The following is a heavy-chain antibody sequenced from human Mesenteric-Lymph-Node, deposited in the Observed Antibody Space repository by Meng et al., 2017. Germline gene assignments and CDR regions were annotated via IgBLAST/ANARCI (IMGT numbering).Heavy chain of an antibody. CDR2: ISSSGSTI. J-gene: IGHJ5*02. V-gene: IGHV3-11*01. CDR1: GFTFSDYY. D-gene: IGHD3-3*01. CDR3: AREVALTIFGVATPAWFDP. Sequence: GGSLRLSCAASGFTFSDYYMSWIRQAPGKGLEWVSYISSSGSTIYYADSVKGRFTISRDNAKNSLYLQMNSLRAEDTAVYYCAREVALTIFGVATPAWFDPWGQGTLVTVSS.